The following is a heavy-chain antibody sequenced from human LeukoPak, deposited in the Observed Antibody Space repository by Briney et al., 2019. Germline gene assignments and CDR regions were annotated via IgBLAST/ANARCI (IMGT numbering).Heavy chain of an antibody. Sequence: ASVKVSCKASGYTFTSYDINWVRQATGQGLEWMGWMNPNSGNTGYAQKVQGRVTMTRNTSISTAYMELSSLRSEETAVYYCARTGIAAMGRHYYYYYIDVWGKGTTVTVSS. V-gene: IGHV1-8*01. D-gene: IGHD5-18*01. CDR3: ARTGIAAMGRHYYYYYIDV. J-gene: IGHJ6*03. CDR2: MNPNSGNT. CDR1: GYTFTSYD.